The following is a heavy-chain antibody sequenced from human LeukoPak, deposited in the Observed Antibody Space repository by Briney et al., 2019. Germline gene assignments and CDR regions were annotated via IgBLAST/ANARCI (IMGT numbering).Heavy chain of an antibody. CDR2: ISYGGST. D-gene: IGHD3-22*01. J-gene: IGHJ3*02. V-gene: IGHV4-59*01. CDR3: ARGAYYYDSSGFPSDAFDI. Sequence: PSETLSLTCTVSGGSISSYYWTWIRQPPGRGLEWVGYISYGGSTNYNPSLKSRVTISVDTSTNQFSLKLSSVTAADTAVYYCARGAYYYDSSGFPSDAFDIWGQGTMVTVSS. CDR1: GGSISSYY.